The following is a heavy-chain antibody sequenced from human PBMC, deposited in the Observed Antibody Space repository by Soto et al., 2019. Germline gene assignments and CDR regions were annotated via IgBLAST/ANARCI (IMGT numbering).Heavy chain of an antibody. CDR3: ARGGQDFWSGTFHY. V-gene: IGHV4-4*07. D-gene: IGHD3-3*01. CDR1: GGSISNYF. CDR2: IDNSGST. Sequence: XETLSLTCTVSGGSISNYFCNWIRQPAGKGLEWIGRIDNSGSTNYNPSLKSRITMSADTSRNQFSLKLNSVTAADTAVYYCARGGQDFWSGTFHYWGQGDPVPVSS. J-gene: IGHJ4*02.